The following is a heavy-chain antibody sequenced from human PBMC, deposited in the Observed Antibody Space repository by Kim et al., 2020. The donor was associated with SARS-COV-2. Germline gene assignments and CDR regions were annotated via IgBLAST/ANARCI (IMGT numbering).Heavy chain of an antibody. D-gene: IGHD3-22*01. Sequence: SETLSLTCTVSGGSISSYYWSWIRQPPGKGLEWIGYIYYSGSTNYNPSLKSRVTISVDTSKNQFSLKLSSVTAADTAVYYCARSRLVVARGAFDTWGQGTMVTVSS. J-gene: IGHJ3*02. CDR3: ARSRLVVARGAFDT. CDR2: IYYSGST. CDR1: GGSISSYY. V-gene: IGHV4-59*01.